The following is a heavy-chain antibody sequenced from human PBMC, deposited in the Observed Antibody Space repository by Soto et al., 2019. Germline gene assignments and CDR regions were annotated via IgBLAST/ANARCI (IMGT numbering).Heavy chain of an antibody. CDR2: INAGNGNT. CDR1: GYTFTSYA. CDR3: ARDRLYSSSWYPVLPYYYGMDV. V-gene: IGHV1-3*01. J-gene: IGHJ6*02. D-gene: IGHD6-13*01. Sequence: QVPLVQSGAEVKKPGASVKVSCKASGYTFTSYAMHWVRQAPGQRLEWMGWINAGNGNTKYSQKFQGRVTITRDTSASTAYMELSSLRSEDTAVYYCARDRLYSSSWYPVLPYYYGMDVWGQGTTVTVSS.